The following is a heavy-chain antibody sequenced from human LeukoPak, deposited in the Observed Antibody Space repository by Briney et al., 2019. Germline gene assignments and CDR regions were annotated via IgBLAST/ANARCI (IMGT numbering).Heavy chain of an antibody. CDR1: GFTFSSYW. V-gene: IGHV3-7*01. CDR2: IKQDGREK. CDR3: AREGKGIAAGYYFDY. D-gene: IGHD6-13*01. J-gene: IGHJ4*02. Sequence: PGGSLRLSCAASGFTFSSYWMSWVRQAPGKGLEWVANIKQDGREKYYVDSVKGRFTISRDNAKNSLYLQMNSLRAEDTAVYYCAREGKGIAAGYYFDYWGQGTLVTVSS.